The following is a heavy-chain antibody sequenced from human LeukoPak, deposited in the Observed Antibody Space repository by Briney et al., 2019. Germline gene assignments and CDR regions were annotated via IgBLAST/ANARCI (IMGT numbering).Heavy chain of an antibody. CDR2: ISDSSGRT. CDR1: GITLSNYG. Sequence: GGSLRLSCAVSGITLSNYGMSWVRQAPGKGLEWVAGISDSSGRTNYADSVQGRFTIARDNSKNTLYLQMNSLRAEDTAVYFCAKRSAVIRVILVGFHKEAYYFDSWGQGALVTVSS. J-gene: IGHJ4*02. V-gene: IGHV3-23*01. CDR3: AKRSAVIRVILVGFHKEAYYFDS. D-gene: IGHD2-21*01.